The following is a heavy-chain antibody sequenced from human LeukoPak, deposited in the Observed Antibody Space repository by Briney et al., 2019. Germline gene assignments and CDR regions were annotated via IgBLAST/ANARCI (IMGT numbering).Heavy chain of an antibody. Sequence: GGSLRLSCEASGFTFSNHWMHWVRQAPGKGLVWVSVISKDGSTSIYADSVRGRLTISRDNAKNSLFLQMNSLTAEDTAVYYCARDPYSGGYWNYHYYYMDVWGKGTTVTISS. D-gene: IGHD1-26*01. CDR2: ISKDGSTS. V-gene: IGHV3-74*01. J-gene: IGHJ6*03. CDR3: ARDPYSGGYWNYHYYYMDV. CDR1: GFTFSNHW.